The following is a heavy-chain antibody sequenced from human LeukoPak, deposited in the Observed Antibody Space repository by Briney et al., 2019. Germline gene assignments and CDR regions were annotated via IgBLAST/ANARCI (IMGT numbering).Heavy chain of an antibody. CDR3: ARARPRFQLVNYYYYGMDV. CDR2: INHSGST. V-gene: IGHV4-39*07. Sequence: PSETLSLTCTVSGGSISSSSYYWSWIRQPPGKGLEWIGEINHSGSTNYNPSLKSRVTISVDTSKNQFSLKLSSVTAADTAVYYCARARPRFQLVNYYYYGMDVWGQGTTVTVSS. D-gene: IGHD2-2*01. CDR1: GGSISSSSYY. J-gene: IGHJ6*02.